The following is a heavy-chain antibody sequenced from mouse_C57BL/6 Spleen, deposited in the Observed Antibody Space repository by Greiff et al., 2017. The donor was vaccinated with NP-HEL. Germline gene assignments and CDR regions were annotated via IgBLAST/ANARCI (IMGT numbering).Heavy chain of an antibody. Sequence: QVQLQQSGAELVKPGASVKMSCKASGYTFTSYWITWVKQRPGQGLEWIGDIYPGSGSTNYNEKFKSKATLTVDTSSSTAYMQLSSLTSEDSAVYYCAREYYGSSPSYWYFDVWGTGTTVTVSS. CDR2: IYPGSGST. V-gene: IGHV1-55*01. CDR1: GYTFTSYW. J-gene: IGHJ1*03. D-gene: IGHD1-1*01. CDR3: AREYYGSSPSYWYFDV.